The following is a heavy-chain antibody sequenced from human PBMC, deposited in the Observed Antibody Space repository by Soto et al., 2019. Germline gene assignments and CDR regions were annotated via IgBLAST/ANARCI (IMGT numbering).Heavy chain of an antibody. D-gene: IGHD3-10*01. CDR1: RLTVSSSG. CDR2: ISYDGSNK. CDR3: AKDKAYGSGSYPDC. V-gene: IGHV3-30*18. Sequence: PWGSTRIGRASCRLTVSSSGMHWFRQATGKGLEWVAVISYDGSNKYYADSVKGRFTISRDNSKNTLYLQMNSLRAEDTAVYYCAKDKAYGSGSYPDCWGQRTLVTVSS. J-gene: IGHJ4*02.